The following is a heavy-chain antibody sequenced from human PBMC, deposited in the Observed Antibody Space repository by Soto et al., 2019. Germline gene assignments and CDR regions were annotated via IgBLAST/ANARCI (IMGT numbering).Heavy chain of an antibody. D-gene: IGHD3-9*01. Sequence: ASVKVSFKASGGTFISYAISWVRQAPGQGLECMGWIIPIFGTANYAQKFQGRVTITADKSTSTAYMELSSLRSEDTAVYYCARDRPPYYDILTGYYRRYYYGMDAWGQGTTVTVSS. CDR1: GGTFISYA. CDR2: IIPIFGTA. CDR3: ARDRPPYYDILTGYYRRYYYGMDA. J-gene: IGHJ6*02. V-gene: IGHV1-69*06.